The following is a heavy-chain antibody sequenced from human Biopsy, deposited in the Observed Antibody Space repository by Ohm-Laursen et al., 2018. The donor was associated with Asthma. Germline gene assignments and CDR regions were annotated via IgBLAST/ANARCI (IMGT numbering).Heavy chain of an antibody. CDR3: ARGWNCGGDCYSLDS. CDR1: GDSIDSGDYS. Sequence: TLSLTCAVSGDSIDSGDYSWTWIRQSPGLGLEWIGYIYRNGDTCYNPTLKNRVTISIDRSKNQFSLRLRSVTAADTAVYYCARGWNCGGDCYSLDSWGQGTLVTVSS. CDR2: IYRNGDT. D-gene: IGHD2-21*02. V-gene: IGHV4-30-2*06. J-gene: IGHJ4*02.